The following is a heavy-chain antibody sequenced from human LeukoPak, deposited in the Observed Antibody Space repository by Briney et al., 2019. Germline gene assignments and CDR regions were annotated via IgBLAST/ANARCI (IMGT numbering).Heavy chain of an antibody. CDR1: GFTFDDYA. CDR2: INWNSGSI. V-gene: IGHV3-9*01. CDR3: AKDGYKDPLLSFDY. D-gene: IGHD5-24*01. J-gene: IGHJ4*02. Sequence: GGSVRLSCAASGFTFDDYAMHWVRQAPGKGLEWVSGINWNSGSIGYADSVKGRFTISRDNAKNSLYLQMNSLRAEDTALYYCAKDGYKDPLLSFDYWGQGTLVTVSS.